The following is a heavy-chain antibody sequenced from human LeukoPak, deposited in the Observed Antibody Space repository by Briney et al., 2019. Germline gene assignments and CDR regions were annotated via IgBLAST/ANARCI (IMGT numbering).Heavy chain of an antibody. D-gene: IGHD6-19*01. CDR3: ARVQGVAGTRGYYFDY. CDR2: IYASGST. CDR1: GGSISSGSYY. J-gene: IGHJ4*02. Sequence: PSETLSLTCTVSGGSISSGSYYWSWIRQPAGKGLEWIGRIYASGSTNYNPSLKSRVTISVDTSKNQFSLKLSSVTAADTAVYYCARVQGVAGTRGYYFDYWGQGTLVTVSS. V-gene: IGHV4-61*02.